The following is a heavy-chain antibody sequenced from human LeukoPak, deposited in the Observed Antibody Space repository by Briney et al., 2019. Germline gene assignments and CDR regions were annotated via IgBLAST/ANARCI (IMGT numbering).Heavy chain of an antibody. Sequence: GGSLRLSCAASGFIFSSYAIHWVRQAPGKGLEWVTFISYDGSSKSYADSVKGRFTISRDNSKNTLYLQMNSLRVEDAALYYCAREYYDSGSYSGNFDYWGQGTLVTVSS. CDR3: AREYYDSGSYSGNFDY. CDR2: ISYDGSSK. V-gene: IGHV3-30-3*01. CDR1: GFIFSSYA. J-gene: IGHJ4*02. D-gene: IGHD3-10*01.